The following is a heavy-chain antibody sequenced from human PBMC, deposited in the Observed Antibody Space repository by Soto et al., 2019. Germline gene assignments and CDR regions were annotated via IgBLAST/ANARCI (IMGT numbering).Heavy chain of an antibody. Sequence: ASVKVSCKVSGYTLTELSMHWVRQAPGKGLEWMGGFDPEGGETIYAQKFQGRVTMTEDTSTDTAYMELSSLRSEDTAVYYCATVTSTGDAFDIWGQGTMVTVSS. V-gene: IGHV1-24*01. CDR3: ATVTSTGDAFDI. J-gene: IGHJ3*02. CDR2: FDPEGGET. CDR1: GYTLTELS.